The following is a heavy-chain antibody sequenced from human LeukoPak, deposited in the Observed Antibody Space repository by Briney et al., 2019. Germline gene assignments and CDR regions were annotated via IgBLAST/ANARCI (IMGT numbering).Heavy chain of an antibody. Sequence: GGSLRLSCAASGLTFSTYWMAWVRQAPGKGLEWVANIKGDESARHQADSVKGRFTISRDNAQNSVYLQMRSLRGEDTAVYYCARDVVGSLDYWGRGTLVTVS. CDR3: ARDVVGSLDY. CDR1: GLTFSTYW. D-gene: IGHD1-26*01. V-gene: IGHV3-7*01. CDR2: IKGDESAR. J-gene: IGHJ4*02.